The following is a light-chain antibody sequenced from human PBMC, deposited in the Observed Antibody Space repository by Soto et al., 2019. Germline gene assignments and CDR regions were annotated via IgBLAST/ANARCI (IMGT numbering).Light chain of an antibody. V-gene: IGLV2-11*01. CDR1: SIDVGGSNY. CDR2: DVS. J-gene: IGLJ2*01. Sequence: QSVLTQPRSVSGSPGQSVTISCTGPSIDVGGSNYVSWYQQHPGKAPKLMIYDVSERPSGVPDRFSGSKSGNTASLTISGLQTEDEPDYYCSSYTTSSTRVFGGGTKLTVL. CDR3: SSYTTSSTRV.